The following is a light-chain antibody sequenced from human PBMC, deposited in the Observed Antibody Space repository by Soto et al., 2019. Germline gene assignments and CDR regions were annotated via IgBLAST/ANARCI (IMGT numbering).Light chain of an antibody. CDR2: GAS. J-gene: IGKJ1*01. V-gene: IGKV3-20*01. Sequence: EVMLTQSPGTLSLSPGERATLSCRASQSVSSNYLAWYQQKSGQAPRLLIYGASNRATGIPDRFIGSGSGTDFTLTIRRLEPEDFAVYYCQQYDTSPRTFGQGTKVEFK. CDR1: QSVSSNY. CDR3: QQYDTSPRT.